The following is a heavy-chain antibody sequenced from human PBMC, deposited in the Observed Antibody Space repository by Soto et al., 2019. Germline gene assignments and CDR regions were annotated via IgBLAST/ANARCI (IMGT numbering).Heavy chain of an antibody. CDR1: GDSVRSRNYY. D-gene: IGHD3-3*01. CDR2: VYASVNYPSGST. CDR3: ARESDFWDDAYMRTFDT. V-gene: IGHV4-61*01. Sequence: QVQLQESGPGLVKPSEPLSLTCTVSGDSVRSRNYYWSWIRQAPGTALEWMGHVYASVNYPSGSTNYNSSLKSRPTISLDTSKYQFCRNLSAVTAAHTAVYYCARESDFWDDAYMRTFDTWGQGKKVTLSS. J-gene: IGHJ3*02.